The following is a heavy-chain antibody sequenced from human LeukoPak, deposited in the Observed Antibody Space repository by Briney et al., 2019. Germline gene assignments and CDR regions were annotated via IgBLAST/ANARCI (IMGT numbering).Heavy chain of an antibody. CDR2: INPNSGGT. D-gene: IGHD6-6*01. J-gene: IGHJ4*02. CDR1: GYTFTGYY. V-gene: IGHV1-2*02. Sequence: SVKVSCKASGYTFTGYYMHWVRQAPGQGLEWMGWINPNSGGTNYARKFQGRVTMTRDTSISTAYMELSRLRSDDTAVYYCARSGQLDPLDYWGQGTLVTVSS. CDR3: ARSGQLDPLDY.